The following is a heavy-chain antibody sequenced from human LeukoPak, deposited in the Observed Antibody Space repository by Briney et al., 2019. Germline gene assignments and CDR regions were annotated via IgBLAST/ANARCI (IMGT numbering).Heavy chain of an antibody. CDR2: ITGSGGST. J-gene: IGHJ4*02. CDR3: AKWAVSGRGFDY. CDR1: GFTFSSYA. Sequence: RESLRLSCAASGFTFSSYAMSWVRQAPGKGLEWVPDITGSGGSTHYADSVKGRFTISRDNSKNTLYLQMNSLRAEDTAVYYCAKWAVSGRGFDYWGQGTLVTVSS. D-gene: IGHD6-19*01. V-gene: IGHV3-23*01.